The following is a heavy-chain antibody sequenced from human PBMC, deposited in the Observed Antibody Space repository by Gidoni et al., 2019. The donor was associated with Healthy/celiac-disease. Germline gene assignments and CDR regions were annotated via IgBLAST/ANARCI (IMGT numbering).Heavy chain of an antibody. CDR3: AKDLSRIVVVITPTLDY. CDR2: ISYDGSNK. Sequence: QVQLVESGVGVVQPGRSLRLSCAASGFTFSSYGMHWVRQAPGKGLEWVAVISYDGSNKYYADSVKGRFTISRDNSKNTLYLQMNSLRAEDTAVYYCAKDLSRIVVVITPTLDYWGQGTLVTVSS. V-gene: IGHV3-30*18. CDR1: GFTFSSYG. J-gene: IGHJ4*02. D-gene: IGHD3-22*01.